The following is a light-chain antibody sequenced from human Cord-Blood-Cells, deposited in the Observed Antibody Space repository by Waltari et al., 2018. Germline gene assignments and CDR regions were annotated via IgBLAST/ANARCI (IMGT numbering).Light chain of an antibody. Sequence: DIVMTQSPDSLAVSLGERATIKCKSSQSVLSSSNNKNYLAWYQQKPVQPPKLLIYWASTRESGVPDRFSGSGSGTDFTLTISSLQAEDVAVYYCQQYYSTPYTFGQGTKLEIK. J-gene: IGKJ2*01. CDR3: QQYYSTPYT. CDR1: QSVLSSSNNKNY. CDR2: WAS. V-gene: IGKV4-1*01.